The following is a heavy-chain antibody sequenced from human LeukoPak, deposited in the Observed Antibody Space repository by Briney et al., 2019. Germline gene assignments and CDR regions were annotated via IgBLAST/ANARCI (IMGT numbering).Heavy chain of an antibody. CDR2: IYYSGST. J-gene: IGHJ3*02. CDR1: GGSISSYC. CDR3: ARVPNVDTAMVDAFDI. D-gene: IGHD5-18*01. V-gene: IGHV4-59*08. Sequence: PSETLSLTCTVSGGSISSYCWSWIRQPPGKGLEWIGYIYYSGSTNYNPSLKSRVTISVDTSKNQFSLKLSSVTAADTAVYYCARVPNVDTAMVDAFDIWGQGTMVTVSS.